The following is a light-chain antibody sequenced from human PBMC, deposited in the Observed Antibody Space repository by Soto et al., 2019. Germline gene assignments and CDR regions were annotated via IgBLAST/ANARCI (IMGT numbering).Light chain of an antibody. V-gene: IGLV2-14*01. Sequence: QSALTQPASVSGSPGQSITISCTGTSSDVGDYNYVSWFQQHPGKAPKLMIYEVSHRPSGVSNRFSGSKSGNTASLTISGLQAEDEADYYCSSYTSSTTLDVFGTGTKVTVL. CDR2: EVS. CDR1: SSDVGDYNY. CDR3: SSYTSSTTLDV. J-gene: IGLJ1*01.